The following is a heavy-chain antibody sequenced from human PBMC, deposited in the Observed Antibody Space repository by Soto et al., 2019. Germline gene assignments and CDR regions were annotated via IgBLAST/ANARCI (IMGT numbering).Heavy chain of an antibody. CDR3: AREIYGVFDADYFDY. V-gene: IGHV1-69*01. CDR1: GGTFSSYA. J-gene: IGHJ4*01. D-gene: IGHD4-17*01. CDR2: IIPIFGTA. Sequence: QVQLVQSGAEVKKPGSSVKVSCKASGGTFSSYAISWVRQAPGQGLEWMGGIIPIFGTANYAQKVQGRVTITADDSTSTAYMELGSLRSEATAVYYCAREIYGVFDADYFDYWGHGTLVTVSS.